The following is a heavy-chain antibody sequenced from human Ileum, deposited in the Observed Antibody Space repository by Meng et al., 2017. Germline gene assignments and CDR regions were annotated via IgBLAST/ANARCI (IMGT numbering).Heavy chain of an antibody. V-gene: IGHV4-4*02. CDR1: GDTMKNGVW. CDR3: VRHDYCSGRGETCYPHFDV. J-gene: IGHJ4*02. Sequence: QVPSRGEAPGLGAPSGSLTLIWFFSGDTMKNGVWGGLVRQAPGKGLDWIGEVHPSGGTHYNPSLQSRVTLSIDNSKKLFSVSLRSVTSADTAVYYCVRHDYCSGRGETCYPHFDVWGQGALVTVSS. CDR2: VHPSGGT. D-gene: IGHD2-15*01.